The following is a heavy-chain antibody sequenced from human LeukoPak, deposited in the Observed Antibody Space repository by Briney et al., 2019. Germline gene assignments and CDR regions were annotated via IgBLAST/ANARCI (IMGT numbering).Heavy chain of an antibody. CDR1: GYSFTNYW. D-gene: IGHD6-13*01. CDR3: ARRADSSWYEV. CDR2: IYPGDSDT. Sequence: GESLKISCKGSGYSFTNYWIGWVRQMPGKGLEWMGIIYPGDSDTRYSPSFQGQVTISADKSISTAYLQWSSLKASGTAMYYCARRADSSWYEVWGQGTLVTVSS. V-gene: IGHV5-51*01. J-gene: IGHJ4*02.